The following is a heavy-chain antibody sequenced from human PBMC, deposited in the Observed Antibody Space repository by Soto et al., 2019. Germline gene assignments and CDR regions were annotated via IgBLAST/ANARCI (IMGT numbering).Heavy chain of an antibody. CDR3: ARDKVVGAWEDYFDY. D-gene: IGHD1-26*01. CDR1: GFTFSSYA. Sequence: QVQLVESGGGVVQPGRSLRLSCAASGFTFSSYAMHWVRQAPGKGLEWVAVISYDGSNKYYADSVKGRFTISRDNSKNTLYLQMNSLRAEDTAVYYSARDKVVGAWEDYFDYWGQGTLVTVSS. V-gene: IGHV3-30-3*01. J-gene: IGHJ4*02. CDR2: ISYDGSNK.